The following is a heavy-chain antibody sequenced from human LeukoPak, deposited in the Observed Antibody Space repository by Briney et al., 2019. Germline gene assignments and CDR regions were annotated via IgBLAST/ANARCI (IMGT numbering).Heavy chain of an antibody. Sequence: GGSLRLSCAASGLTFNSYWMHWVRQVAGKGLVWVARINGDASNTTYADSVKGRFTISRDNAKNTLYLQVNSLRAEDTAVYYCAKDPYDSSGYYFSYFDYWGQGTLVTVSS. CDR1: GLTFNSYW. CDR2: INGDASNT. D-gene: IGHD3-22*01. CDR3: AKDPYDSSGYYFSYFDY. J-gene: IGHJ4*02. V-gene: IGHV3-74*03.